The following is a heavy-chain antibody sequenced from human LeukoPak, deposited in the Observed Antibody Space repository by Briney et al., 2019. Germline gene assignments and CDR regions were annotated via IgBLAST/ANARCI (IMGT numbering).Heavy chain of an antibody. CDR2: ISGDGGST. Sequence: GGSLRLSCAASGFTFDDYAMHWVRQAPGKGLEWVSLISGDGGSTYYADSVKGRFTISRDNSKNSLYLQMNSLRTEDTALYYCAEDIGAAAGTMGYYYYYYGMDVWGQGTTVTVSS. CDR3: AEDIGAAAGTMGYYYYYYGMDV. V-gene: IGHV3-43*02. CDR1: GFTFDDYA. J-gene: IGHJ6*02. D-gene: IGHD6-13*01.